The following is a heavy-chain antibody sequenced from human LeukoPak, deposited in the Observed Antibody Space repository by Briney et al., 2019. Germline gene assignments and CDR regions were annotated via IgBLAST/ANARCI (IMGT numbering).Heavy chain of an antibody. D-gene: IGHD6-13*01. CDR1: GFTFRSYA. J-gene: IGHJ4*02. Sequence: GGSLRLSCAASGFTFRSYALSWVRQAPGKGLEWVSGISGSGDSTYYADSVKGRFTISRDNSKNTLYLQMNTPRAEDTAVYYCAKGTSSWYPFDCWGQGTLVTVSS. V-gene: IGHV3-23*01. CDR3: AKGTSSWYPFDC. CDR2: ISGSGDST.